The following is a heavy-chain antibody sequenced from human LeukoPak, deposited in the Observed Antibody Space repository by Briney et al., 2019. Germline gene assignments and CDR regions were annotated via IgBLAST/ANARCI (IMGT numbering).Heavy chain of an antibody. CDR3: AKAAGCSSTSCYLDY. V-gene: IGHV3-43*01. CDR1: GFTFDDYT. CDR2: ISWDGGST. D-gene: IGHD2-2*01. Sequence: GGSLRLSCAASGFTFDDYTMHWVRQAPGQGMEWVSLISWDGGSTYYADSVKGRFTISRDNSKNSLYLQMNSLRSEDTALYYGAKAAGCSSTSCYLDYWGQGTLVTVSS. J-gene: IGHJ4*02.